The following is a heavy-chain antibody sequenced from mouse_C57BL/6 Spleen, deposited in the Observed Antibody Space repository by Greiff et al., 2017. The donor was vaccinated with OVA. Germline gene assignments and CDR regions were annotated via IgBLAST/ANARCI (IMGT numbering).Heavy chain of an antibody. CDR1: GFTFTDYE. CDR3: TRRVYWYFDD. J-gene: IGHJ1*03. Sequence: QVQLQQSGAELVRPGASVTLSCKASGFTFTDYEMHWVKQTPVHGLEWIGAIDPDNGGTAYNQKFKGKARLTADKSSSTPYMEIRSLTSEDSAVYYCTRRVYWYFDDWGTGSTVTVSS. CDR2: IDPDNGGT. V-gene: IGHV1-15*01.